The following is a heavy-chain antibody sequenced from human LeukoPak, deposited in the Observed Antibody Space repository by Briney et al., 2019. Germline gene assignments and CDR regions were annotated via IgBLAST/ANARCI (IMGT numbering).Heavy chain of an antibody. J-gene: IGHJ4*02. Sequence: ASVKVSCKASGYTFTDYYMNWVRQAPGQGLEWMGWIHPNSGGTNYAQKFQGRVTMTRDTSISTAYMELSRLTFDDTAVYYCGRKSAARKTSEFDYWGQGTLVTVSS. D-gene: IGHD6-6*01. CDR3: GRKSAARKTSEFDY. V-gene: IGHV1-2*02. CDR2: IHPNSGGT. CDR1: GYTFTDYY.